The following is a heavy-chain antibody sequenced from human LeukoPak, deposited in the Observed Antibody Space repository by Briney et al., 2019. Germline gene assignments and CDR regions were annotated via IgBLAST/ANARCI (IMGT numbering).Heavy chain of an antibody. CDR2: ISAYNGNT. Sequence: ASVKVSCKASGYTFTSYGISWVRPAPGQGLEWMGWISAYNGNTNYAQKLQGRVTMTTDTSTSTAYMELRSLRSDDTAVYYCARGGYDFWSGYPHFDYWGQGTLVTVSS. CDR3: ARGGYDFWSGYPHFDY. V-gene: IGHV1-18*01. D-gene: IGHD3-3*01. J-gene: IGHJ4*02. CDR1: GYTFTSYG.